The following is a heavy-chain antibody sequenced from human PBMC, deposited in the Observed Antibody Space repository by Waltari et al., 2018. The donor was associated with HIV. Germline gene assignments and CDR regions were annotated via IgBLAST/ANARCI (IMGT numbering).Heavy chain of an antibody. V-gene: IGHV4-34*01. CDR2: ISQRRIT. CDR1: GGSFSDYY. D-gene: IGHD1-26*01. Sequence: QVQLQQWGAGLLKPSETLSRTWAVDGGSFSDYYWSWVRKPPGTGLEWIGEISQRRITNYNPSLKSRVSISVDTSKNQFSLKRTSVTAADTAVYYCATMRSTIEGPPSDSWGQGTLGTVSS. CDR3: ATMRSTIEGPPSDS. J-gene: IGHJ4*02.